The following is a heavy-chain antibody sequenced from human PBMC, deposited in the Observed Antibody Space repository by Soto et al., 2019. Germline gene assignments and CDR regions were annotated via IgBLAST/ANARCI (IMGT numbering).Heavy chain of an antibody. Sequence: PGGSLRLSCAASGFGFSSYWMHWVRQAPGKGLVWVSRTNNDGSATTYADSVRGRFTSFRDNAKNTLFLQMTSLGVEDTAVYYCAREMATISLGAFDIWGEGTMVT. D-gene: IGHD5-12*01. J-gene: IGHJ3*02. CDR2: TNNDGSAT. V-gene: IGHV3-74*01. CDR1: GFGFSSYW. CDR3: AREMATISLGAFDI.